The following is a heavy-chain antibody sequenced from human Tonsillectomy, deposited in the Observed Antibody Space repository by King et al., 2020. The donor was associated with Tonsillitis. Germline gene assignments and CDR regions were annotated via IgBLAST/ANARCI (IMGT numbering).Heavy chain of an antibody. J-gene: IGHJ2*01. CDR1: GFTFSDHY. V-gene: IGHV3-72*01. CDR2: TRNKANSYTT. Sequence: QLVQSGGGLVQPGGSLRLSCAASGFTFSDHYMDWVRQAPGKGLEWVGRTRNKANSYTTEYAASVKGRFTISRDDSKNSLYLQMNSLKTEYTAVYYCARGWGSGYYTYFDLWGRGTLVTVSS. CDR3: ARGWGSGYYTYFDL. D-gene: IGHD3-3*01.